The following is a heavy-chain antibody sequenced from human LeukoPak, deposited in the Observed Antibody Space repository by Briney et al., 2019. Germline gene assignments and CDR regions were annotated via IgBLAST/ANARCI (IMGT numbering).Heavy chain of an antibody. V-gene: IGHV4-31*03. J-gene: IGHJ4*02. CDR3: ARAYSSSWYDY. CDR1: GGSISSGGYS. Sequence: NPSETLSLTCTVSGGSISSGGYSWSWIRQHPGMGLEWIGYIYYSGSTYYNPSLKSRVTISVDTSKNQFSLKLSSVTAADTAVYYCARAYSSSWYDYWGQGTLVTVSS. D-gene: IGHD6-13*01. CDR2: IYYSGST.